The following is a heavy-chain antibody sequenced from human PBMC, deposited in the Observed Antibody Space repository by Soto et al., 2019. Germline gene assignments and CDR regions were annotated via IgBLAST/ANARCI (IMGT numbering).Heavy chain of an antibody. CDR2: ISGSGGSK. CDR1: GFTFSSYA. V-gene: IGHV3-23*01. CDR3: ARKVDEYSYDPSPGY. J-gene: IGHJ4*02. Sequence: EVQLLESGGGLVQPGGSLRLSCAASGFTFSSYAMSWVRQAPGKGLEWVSAISGSGGSKYYADSVKGRFSISRDNSKNTLYLQMNSLRAEDTAVYYCARKVDEYSYDPSPGYWGQGTLVTVSS. D-gene: IGHD5-18*01.